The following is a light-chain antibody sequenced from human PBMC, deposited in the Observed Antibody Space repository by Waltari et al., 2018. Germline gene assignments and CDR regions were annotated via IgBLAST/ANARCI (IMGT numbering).Light chain of an antibody. CDR3: GTWDRSLSGAV. J-gene: IGLJ7*01. V-gene: IGLV1-51*02. CDR2: ENS. Sequence: QSVLTQPPSVSAAPGQRVTISCSGGRSNIGNNYVSWYRQFPGTAPKRLIDENSGRPEGIPGRCYGAKSGTSAPLDITGLQAGDEADYYCGTWDRSLSGAVFGGGTHLTVL. CDR1: RSNIGNNY.